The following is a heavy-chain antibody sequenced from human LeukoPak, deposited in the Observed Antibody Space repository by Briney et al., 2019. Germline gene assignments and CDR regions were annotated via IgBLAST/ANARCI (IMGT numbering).Heavy chain of an antibody. D-gene: IGHD6-13*01. Sequence: GGSLRLSCAASELTVSSDYMSWVRQAPGKGLEWVSNIYSGGGTYYADSVKGRFTICRDNSKNTLYLQMNSLRAEDTAVYYCARHYHGSSWYNYFLYWGQRTLVTVSS. J-gene: IGHJ4*02. CDR3: ARHYHGSSWYNYFLY. V-gene: IGHV3-66*04. CDR1: ELTVSSDY. CDR2: IYSGGGT.